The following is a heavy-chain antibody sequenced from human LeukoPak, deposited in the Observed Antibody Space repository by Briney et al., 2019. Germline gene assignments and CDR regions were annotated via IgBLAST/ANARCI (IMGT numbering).Heavy chain of an antibody. D-gene: IGHD6-13*01. Sequence: PSQTLSLTCTVSGGSISSGGYYWHWIRQHPGKGLEWIGYIYYSGSTYYNPSLKSRVTISIDTSKNQFSLKLSSVTAADTAVYYCARGGSWYGSLVYWGQRALVTVST. CDR2: IYYSGST. CDR3: ARGGSWYGSLVY. V-gene: IGHV4-31*03. J-gene: IGHJ4*02. CDR1: GGSISSGGYY.